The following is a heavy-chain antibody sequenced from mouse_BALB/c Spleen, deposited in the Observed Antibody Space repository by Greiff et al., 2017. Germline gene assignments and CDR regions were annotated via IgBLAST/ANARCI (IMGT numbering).Heavy chain of an antibody. D-gene: IGHD1-2*01. CDR2: ISSGGGST. CDR1: GFAFSSYD. V-gene: IGHV5-12-1*01. J-gene: IGHJ4*01. CDR3: ARGGTTATDY. Sequence: EVHLVESGGGLVNPGGSLKLSCAASGFAFSSYDMSWVRQTPEKRLEWVAYISSGGGSTYYPDTVKGRFTISRDNAKNTLYLQMSSLKSEDTAMYYCARGGTTATDYWGQGTSVTVSS.